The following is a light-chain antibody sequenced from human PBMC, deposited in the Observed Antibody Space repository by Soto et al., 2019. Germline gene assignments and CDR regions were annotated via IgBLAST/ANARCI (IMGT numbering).Light chain of an antibody. CDR3: QQYESFPRT. V-gene: IGKV1-5*03. Sequence: DIQMTQSPSTLSASVGDRVTITCRASQSINNWLAWYQQKPGKAPKLFIIKASTLESGVPSRFSGSGSGTEFTLSISSLQPDDFATYFCQQYESFPRTFGQGTKVEIK. J-gene: IGKJ1*01. CDR2: KAS. CDR1: QSINNW.